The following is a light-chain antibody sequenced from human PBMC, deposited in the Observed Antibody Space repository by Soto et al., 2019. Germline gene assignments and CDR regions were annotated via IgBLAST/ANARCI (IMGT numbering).Light chain of an antibody. V-gene: IGLV2-14*01. CDR2: DVS. CDR3: SSYTSSSTYI. Sequence: QSALTQPASVSGSPGQSITISCTGTSSDVGGYNYVSWFQHHPGRAPKLMVYDVSYRPSGVSNRLSGSKSGNTASMTISGLQAEDEADYYCSSYTSSSTYIFGTGTKLTVL. CDR1: SSDVGGYNY. J-gene: IGLJ1*01.